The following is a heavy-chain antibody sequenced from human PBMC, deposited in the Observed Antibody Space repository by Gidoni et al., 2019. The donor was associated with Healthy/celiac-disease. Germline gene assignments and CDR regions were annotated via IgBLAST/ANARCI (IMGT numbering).Heavy chain of an antibody. D-gene: IGHD3-22*01. CDR1: GYTFTSSD. CDR2: MNPNSGNK. CDR3: ARGARHYYDSSGYASSYYYGMDV. J-gene: IGHJ6*02. V-gene: IGHV1-8*01. Sequence: QVHLVQSGAEVKKPGASVKVSCKASGYTFTSSDLNCVRQATGQGLEWIGWMNPNSGNKGYAQKFQGRVTMTRNTYISTAYMELSSLRSEDTAVYYCARGARHYYDSSGYASSYYYGMDVWGQGTTVTVSS.